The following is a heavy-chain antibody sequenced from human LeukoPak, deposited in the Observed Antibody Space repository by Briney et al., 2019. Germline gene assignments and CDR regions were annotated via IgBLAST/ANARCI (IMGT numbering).Heavy chain of an antibody. Sequence: PGGSLRLSCAASGFTVSSNYMSWVRQAPGKGLEWVSAISGSGGSTYYADSVKGRFTISRDNSKNTLYLQMNSLRAEDTAVYYCAKVGDYDILTGSPPFDYWGQGTLVTVSS. J-gene: IGHJ4*02. D-gene: IGHD3-9*01. CDR3: AKVGDYDILTGSPPFDY. V-gene: IGHV3-23*01. CDR2: ISGSGGST. CDR1: GFTVSSNY.